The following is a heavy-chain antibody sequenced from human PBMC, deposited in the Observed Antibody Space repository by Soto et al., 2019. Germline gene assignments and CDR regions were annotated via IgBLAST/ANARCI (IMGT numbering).Heavy chain of an antibody. V-gene: IGHV4-59*01. J-gene: IGHJ4*02. D-gene: IGHD6-19*01. CDR3: ARGASSGWYYFDY. CDR2: IYYSGST. CDR1: GDSICSYY. Sequence: SETPSLTCTVSGDSICSYYWSWIRQPPGKGLEWIGYIYYSGSTNYNPSLKSRVTISVDTSKNQFSLKLSSVTAADTAVYYCARGASSGWYYFDYWGQGTLVTVSS.